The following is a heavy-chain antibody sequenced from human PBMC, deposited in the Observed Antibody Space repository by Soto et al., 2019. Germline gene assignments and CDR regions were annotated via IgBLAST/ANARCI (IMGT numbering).Heavy chain of an antibody. CDR3: ARDSRPGIAAAVFFDY. J-gene: IGHJ4*02. CDR1: GFTFSSYA. Sequence: ESGGGVVQPGRSLRLSCAASGFTFSSYAMHWVRQAPGKGLEWVAVISYDGSNKYYADSVKGRFTISRDNSKNTLYLQMNSLRAEDTAVYYCARDSRPGIAAAVFFDYWGQGTLVTVSS. V-gene: IGHV3-30-3*01. D-gene: IGHD6-13*01. CDR2: ISYDGSNK.